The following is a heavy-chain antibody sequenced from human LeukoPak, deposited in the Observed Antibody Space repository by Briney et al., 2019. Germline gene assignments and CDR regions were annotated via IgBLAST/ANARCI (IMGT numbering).Heavy chain of an antibody. CDR1: GFTFSSYG. Sequence: GGSLRLSCAASGFTFSSYGMNWVRQAPGKGLEWVSYISSSSSTIYYADSVKGRFTISRDNAKNSLYLQMNSLRAEDTAVYYCARDDCSGGSCYAAFDYWGQGTLVTVSS. CDR3: ARDDCSGGSCYAAFDY. CDR2: ISSSSSTI. D-gene: IGHD2-15*01. J-gene: IGHJ4*02. V-gene: IGHV3-48*01.